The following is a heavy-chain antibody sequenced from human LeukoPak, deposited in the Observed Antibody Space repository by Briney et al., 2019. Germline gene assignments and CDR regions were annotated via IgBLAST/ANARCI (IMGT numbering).Heavy chain of an antibody. CDR3: ARDGGYNWNYFYYYYMDV. CDR2: INPNSGGT. J-gene: IGHJ6*03. Sequence: ASVKVSCKASGYTFTGYYMHWVRQAPGQGLEWMGRINPNSGGTNYAQKLQGRVTMTRDTSISTAYMELSRLRSDDTAVYYCARDGGYNWNYFYYYYMDVWGKGTTVTVSS. V-gene: IGHV1-2*06. D-gene: IGHD1-20*01. CDR1: GYTFTGYY.